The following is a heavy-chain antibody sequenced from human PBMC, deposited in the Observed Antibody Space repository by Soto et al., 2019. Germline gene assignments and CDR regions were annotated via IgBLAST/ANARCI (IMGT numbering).Heavy chain of an antibody. CDR3: AKPSVGIVVVPAASLGFDY. V-gene: IGHV3-23*01. Sequence: PGGSLRLSCAASGFTFSSYAMSWVRQAPGKGLEWVSAISGSGGSTYYADSVKGRFTISRDNSKNTLYLQMNSLRAEDTAVYYCAKPSVGIVVVPAASLGFDYWGQGTLVTVSS. CDR2: ISGSGGST. J-gene: IGHJ4*02. CDR1: GFTFSSYA. D-gene: IGHD2-2*01.